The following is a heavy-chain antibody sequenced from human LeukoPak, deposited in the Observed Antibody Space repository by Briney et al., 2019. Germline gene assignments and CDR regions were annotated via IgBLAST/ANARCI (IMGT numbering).Heavy chain of an antibody. D-gene: IGHD1-26*01. CDR3: ARGVRYIVGATFQYYFDY. J-gene: IGHJ4*02. CDR2: MNPNSGNT. V-gene: IGHV1-8*01. Sequence: GASVKVSCKASGYTFTSYDINWVRQATGQGLEWMGWMNPNSGNTGYAQKFQGRVTMTRNTSISTAYMELSSLRSEDTAVYYCARGVRYIVGATFQYYFDYWGQGTLVTVSS. CDR1: GYTFTSYD.